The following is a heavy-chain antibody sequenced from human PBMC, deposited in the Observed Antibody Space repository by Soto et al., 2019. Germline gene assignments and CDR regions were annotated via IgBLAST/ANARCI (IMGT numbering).Heavy chain of an antibody. CDR3: AKDGESAYYYDSSGYYFDY. Sequence: PGGSLRLSCAASGFTFSSYSMHWVRQAPGKGLEWVAVISYDGSNKYYADSVKGRFTISRDNSKNTLYLQMNSLRAEDTAVYYCAKDGESAYYYDSSGYYFDYWGQGTLVTVSS. V-gene: IGHV3-30*18. CDR1: GFTFSSYS. D-gene: IGHD3-22*01. CDR2: ISYDGSNK. J-gene: IGHJ4*02.